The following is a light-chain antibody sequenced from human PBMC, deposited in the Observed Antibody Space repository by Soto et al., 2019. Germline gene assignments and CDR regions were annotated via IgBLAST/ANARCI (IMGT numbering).Light chain of an antibody. J-gene: IGKJ1*01. CDR1: HSVSSNY. V-gene: IGKV3-20*01. CDR3: QQYGISPT. CDR2: DVS. Sequence: EIVLTQSPGTLSLSPGERATLSCRSSHSVSSNYLAWYQQTPGQAPRLLIYDVSSRATGIPDRFSGSGSGTDFTLTISRLEPVDFAVYYCQQYGISPTFGQGTNVEIK.